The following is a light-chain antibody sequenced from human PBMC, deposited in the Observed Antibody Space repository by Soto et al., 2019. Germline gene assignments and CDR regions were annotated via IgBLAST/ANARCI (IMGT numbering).Light chain of an antibody. V-gene: IGKV3-20*01. Sequence: EMVMTQSPATLSVSPGERATLSCRASQSVSSNLAWYQQKPGQAPRLLIYGASSRATGIPDRFSGSGSGTDFTLTISRLEPEDFAVYYCQQYGSSPPWTFGQGTKVDIK. CDR3: QQYGSSPPWT. J-gene: IGKJ1*01. CDR2: GAS. CDR1: QSVSSN.